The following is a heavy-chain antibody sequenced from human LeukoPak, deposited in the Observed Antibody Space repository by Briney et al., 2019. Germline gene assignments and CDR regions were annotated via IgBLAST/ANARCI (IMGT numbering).Heavy chain of an antibody. J-gene: IGHJ2*01. CDR1: GFTVSGNY. CDR2: TYGDGST. Sequence: GGSLRLSCATSGFTVSGNYMTWVRQAPGKGLERVSVTYGDGSTSYADSVKDRFTISRDISKNTFFLQMNNLRAEDTAVYYCASRGGGHRNWYFDLWGRGTLVTVSS. CDR3: ASRGGGHRNWYFDL. V-gene: IGHV3-66*01. D-gene: IGHD1-14*01.